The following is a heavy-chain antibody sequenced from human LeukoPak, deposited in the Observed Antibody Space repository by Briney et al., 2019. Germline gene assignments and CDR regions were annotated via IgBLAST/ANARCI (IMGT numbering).Heavy chain of an antibody. CDR2: ISAYNGHT. D-gene: IGHD2-21*02. V-gene: IGHV1-18*01. CDR1: GYTFSIYS. Sequence: ASVKVSCKASGYTFSIYSITWVRQAPGQGLEWMGWISAYNGHTNYAQKLQGRVTMTTDTSTSTAYMELRSLRSDDTAVYYCARDRCGGDCYPRYNWFDPWGQGTLVTVSS. CDR3: ARDRCGGDCYPRYNWFDP. J-gene: IGHJ5*02.